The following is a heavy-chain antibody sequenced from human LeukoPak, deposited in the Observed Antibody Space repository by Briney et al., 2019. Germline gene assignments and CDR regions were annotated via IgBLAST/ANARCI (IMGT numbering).Heavy chain of an antibody. D-gene: IGHD2-2*01. CDR1: GGSISSDY. J-gene: IGHJ4*02. V-gene: IGHV4-59*01. Sequence: SETLSLTCTVSGGSISSDYWSWIRQPPGKGLEWIGYIYYSGSTNYNPSLKSRVTISVDTSKNQFSLKLSSVTAADTAVYYCAREGSRIPAIDYWGQGTLVTASS. CDR2: IYYSGST. CDR3: AREGSRIPAIDY.